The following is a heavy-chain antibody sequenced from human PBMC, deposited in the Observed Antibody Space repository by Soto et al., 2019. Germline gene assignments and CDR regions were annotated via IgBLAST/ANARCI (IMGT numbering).Heavy chain of an antibody. CDR2: VSGSGGRT. J-gene: IGHJ4*02. CDR3: AKASPGRSGSYYGAEGVDY. V-gene: IGHV3-23*01. Sequence: EVQLLESGGGLVQPGGSLRLSCAASGFTFSSYAMSWVRQAPGNGLVWVLAVSGSGGRTYYADSVKGRFTMSRDNSKNTLYLEMNSLRAEDTAVYYYAKASPGRSGSYYGAEGVDYWGQGTLVTVSS. D-gene: IGHD1-26*01. CDR1: GFTFSSYA.